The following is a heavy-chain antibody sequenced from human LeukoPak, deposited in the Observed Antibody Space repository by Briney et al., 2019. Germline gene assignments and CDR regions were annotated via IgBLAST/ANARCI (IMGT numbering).Heavy chain of an antibody. Sequence: PGGSLRLSCAASGFNVSNNYMTWVRQAPGKGLEWVSVIYSGGPTYYASSVKGRFTISRDNSKNTLYLQMNSLRAEDTAVYYCARININHILIDWFDPWGQGTLVTVSS. D-gene: IGHD1-14*01. V-gene: IGHV3-53*01. J-gene: IGHJ5*02. CDR1: GFNVSNNY. CDR3: ARININHILIDWFDP. CDR2: IYSGGPT.